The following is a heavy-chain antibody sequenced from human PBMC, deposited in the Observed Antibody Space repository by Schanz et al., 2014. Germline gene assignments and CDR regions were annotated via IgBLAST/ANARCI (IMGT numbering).Heavy chain of an antibody. D-gene: IGHD2-15*01. CDR3: AKARRKSNCSGGRCFHYSYYGMDV. J-gene: IGHJ6*02. V-gene: IGHV3-48*04. Sequence: EVRLVESGGGLVQPGGSLRLSCEASGFDFNSYSMNWVRQVPGKGLEWVSYISSSGNTIYYADSVKGRFTISRDNAKNSLYLQMNSLRAEDTAVFYCAKARRKSNCSGGRCFHYSYYGMDVWGQGTTVTVSS. CDR1: GFDFNSYS. CDR2: ISSSGNTI.